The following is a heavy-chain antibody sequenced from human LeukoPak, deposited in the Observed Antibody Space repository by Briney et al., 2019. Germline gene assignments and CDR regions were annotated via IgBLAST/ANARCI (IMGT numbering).Heavy chain of an antibody. CDR2: IKEDGSEK. J-gene: IGHJ1*01. V-gene: IGHV3-7*03. Sequence: GGSLRLSCAASGFTFNSDWMNWVCQAPGKGLEWVANIKEDGSEKYYMDSVKGRFTISRDNAKNSLYLQMNSLKTEDTAVYYCTTGVPRSSGWYNDFQHWGQGTLVTVSS. CDR1: GFTFNSDW. D-gene: IGHD6-19*01. CDR3: TTGVPRSSGWYNDFQH.